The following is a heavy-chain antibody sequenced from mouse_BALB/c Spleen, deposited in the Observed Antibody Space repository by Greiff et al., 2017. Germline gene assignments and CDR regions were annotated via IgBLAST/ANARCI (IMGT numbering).Heavy chain of an antibody. CDR2: IWSGGST. CDR1: GFSLTSYG. J-gene: IGHJ4*01. CDR3: ASIYDGYYEYAMDY. Sequence: QVQLKESGPGLVAPSQSLSITCTVSGFSLTSYGVHWVRQSPGKGLEWLGVIWSGGSTDYNAAFISRLSISKDNSKSQVFFKMNSLQANDTAIYYCASIYDGYYEYAMDYWGQGTSVTVSS. V-gene: IGHV2-2*02. D-gene: IGHD2-3*01.